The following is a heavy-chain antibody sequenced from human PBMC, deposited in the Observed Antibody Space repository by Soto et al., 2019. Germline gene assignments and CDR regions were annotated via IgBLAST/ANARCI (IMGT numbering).Heavy chain of an antibody. CDR1: VGSFSGYY. V-gene: IGHV4-34*01. CDR2: INHSGST. Sequence: SETLSLTCAVYVGSFSGYYWSWIRQPPGKGLEWIGEINHSGSTNYNPSLKSRVTISVDTSKNQFSLKLSSVTAADTAVYYCARGQGYSSGWYNYWGQGTLLTVSS. CDR3: ARGQGYSSGWYNY. D-gene: IGHD6-19*01. J-gene: IGHJ4*02.